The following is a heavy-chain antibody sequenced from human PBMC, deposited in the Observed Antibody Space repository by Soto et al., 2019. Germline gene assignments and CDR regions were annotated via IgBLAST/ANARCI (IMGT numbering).Heavy chain of an antibody. CDR1: GGSISSGDYY. Sequence: PSETLSLTCTVSGGSISSGDYYWRWIRQPPGKGLEWIGYIYYSGSTYYNPSLKSRVTISVDTSKNQCSLKLSSVTAADTAVYYCARSDYDFWSGLDYWGQGTLVTVSS. V-gene: IGHV4-30-4*01. CDR2: IYYSGST. J-gene: IGHJ4*02. CDR3: ARSDYDFWSGLDY. D-gene: IGHD3-3*01.